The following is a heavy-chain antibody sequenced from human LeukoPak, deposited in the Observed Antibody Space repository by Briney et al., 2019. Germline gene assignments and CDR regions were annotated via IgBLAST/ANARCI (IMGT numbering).Heavy chain of an antibody. V-gene: IGHV3-48*04. CDR1: GFTFRSYS. CDR3: ARDSLYDSSGYYY. CDR2: ISSDSSTI. J-gene: IGHJ4*02. D-gene: IGHD3-22*01. Sequence: GGSLRLSCAASGFTFRSYSMNWVRQAPGKGLEWVSYISSDSSTIYYADSVKGRFTISRDNAKNSLYLQMNSLRAEDTAVYYCARDSLYDSSGYYYWGQGTLVTVSS.